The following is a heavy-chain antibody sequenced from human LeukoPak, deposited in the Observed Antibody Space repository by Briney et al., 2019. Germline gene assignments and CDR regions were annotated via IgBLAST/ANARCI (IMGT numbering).Heavy chain of an antibody. CDR3: AREAYSSGRAAALDP. V-gene: IGHV3-30*03. CDR2: ITSDGGTT. Sequence: GGSLRLPCVASTVNDWIMHWVRQAPGTGLEWVGLITSDGGTTNYAGSVKGRFTISRDKSKNTVYLQMNSLTTEDSAVYSCAREAYSSGRAAALDPWGQGNLVTVSS. D-gene: IGHD6-25*01. J-gene: IGHJ5*02. CDR1: TVNDWI.